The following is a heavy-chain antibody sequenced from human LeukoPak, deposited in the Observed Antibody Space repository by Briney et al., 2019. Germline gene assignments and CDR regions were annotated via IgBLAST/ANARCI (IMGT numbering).Heavy chain of an antibody. CDR1: GFSFSKYW. V-gene: IGHV3-74*01. D-gene: IGHD6-19*01. J-gene: IGHJ4*02. Sequence: GGSLRLSCAASGFSFSKYWMLWVRQAPGKGLESVSRINTDGTVTTYADSVKGRFTASRDKAHNTMFLQMNSVRDEDTAVYYCATKQWLAPPPDSWGQGTPVTVSS. CDR2: INTDGTVT. CDR3: ATKQWLAPPPDS.